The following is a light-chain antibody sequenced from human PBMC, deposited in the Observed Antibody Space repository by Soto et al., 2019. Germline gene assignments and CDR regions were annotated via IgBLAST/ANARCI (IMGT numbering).Light chain of an antibody. CDR3: VLYMGSGFRV. V-gene: IGLV8-61*01. CDR1: SGSVSTTSY. Sequence: QTVVTQEPSFSVSPGGTVTLTCGLSSGSVSTTSYPSWYQQTPGQPPRTLIYNTDTRSSGVPDRFSGSILGNKAALTITGAQADDESDYYGVLYMGSGFRVFGGGTQLTVL. J-gene: IGLJ3*02. CDR2: NTD.